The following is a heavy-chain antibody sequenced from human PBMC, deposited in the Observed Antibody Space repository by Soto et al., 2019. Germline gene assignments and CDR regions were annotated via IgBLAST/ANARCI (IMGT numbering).Heavy chain of an antibody. J-gene: IGHJ6*03. Sequence: ASVKVSCKASGYTFTSYDINWVRQATGQGLEWMGWMNPNSGNTGYAQKFQGRVTMTRNTSISTAYMELSSLRSEDTAVYYCARGMGSGWYGYYYYMDVWGKGTTVTVSS. V-gene: IGHV1-8*01. D-gene: IGHD6-19*01. CDR3: ARGMGSGWYGYYYYMDV. CDR2: MNPNSGNT. CDR1: GYTFTSYD.